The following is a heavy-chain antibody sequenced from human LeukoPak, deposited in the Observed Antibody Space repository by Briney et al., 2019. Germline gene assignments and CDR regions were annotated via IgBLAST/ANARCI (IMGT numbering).Heavy chain of an antibody. V-gene: IGHV4-34*01. CDR3: AREVGVVISRDYYYYYMDV. J-gene: IGHJ6*03. CDR2: INHSGST. CDR1: GGSFSGYY. Sequence: PSETLSLTCAVYGGSFSGYYWSWIRQPPGKGLEWIGEINHSGSTNYNPSLKSRVTISVDKSKNQFSLKLSSVTAADTAVYYCAREVGVVISRDYYYYYMDVWGKGTTVTVSS. D-gene: IGHD3-3*01.